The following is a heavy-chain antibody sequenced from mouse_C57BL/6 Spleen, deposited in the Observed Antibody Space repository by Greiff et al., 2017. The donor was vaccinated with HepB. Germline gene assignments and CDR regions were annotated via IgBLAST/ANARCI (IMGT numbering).Heavy chain of an antibody. V-gene: IGHV10-1*01. J-gene: IGHJ4*01. Sequence: EVQLVESGGGLVQPKGSLKLSCAASGFSFNTYAMNWVRQAPGKGLEWVARIRSKSNNYATYYADSVKDRSTISRDDSESMLYLQMNNLKTEDTAMYYCVRHGDPGGSYAMDYWGQGTSVTVSS. CDR3: VRHGDPGGSYAMDY. CDR2: IRSKSNNYAT. D-gene: IGHD3-1*01. CDR1: GFSFNTYA.